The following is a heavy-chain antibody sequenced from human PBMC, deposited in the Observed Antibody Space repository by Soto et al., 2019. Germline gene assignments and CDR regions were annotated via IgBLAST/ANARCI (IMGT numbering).Heavy chain of an antibody. Sequence: SETLSLTCAVYGGSFSGYYWSWIRQPPGKGLEWIGEINHSGSTNYNPSLKSRVTISVDTSKNQFSLKLSSVTAADTAVYYCGGEAVAVNTWFDPWGQGTLVTVSS. CDR1: GGSFSGYY. J-gene: IGHJ5*02. CDR2: INHSGST. D-gene: IGHD3-10*01. V-gene: IGHV4-34*01. CDR3: GGEAVAVNTWFDP.